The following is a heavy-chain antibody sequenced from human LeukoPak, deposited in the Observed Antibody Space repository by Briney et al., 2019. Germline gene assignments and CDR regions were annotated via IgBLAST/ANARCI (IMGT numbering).Heavy chain of an antibody. D-gene: IGHD6-13*01. J-gene: IGHJ6*02. V-gene: IGHV4-4*02. Sequence: GSLRLSCAASGFTFSSYAMSWVRQAPGKGLEWIGEIYHSGSTNYNPSLKSRVTISVDKSKNQFSLKLSSVTAADTAVYYCARAQEMDGYSSSWYYYYGMDVWGQGTTVTVSS. CDR2: IYHSGST. CDR3: ARAQEMDGYSSSWYYYYGMDV. CDR1: GFTFSSYAM.